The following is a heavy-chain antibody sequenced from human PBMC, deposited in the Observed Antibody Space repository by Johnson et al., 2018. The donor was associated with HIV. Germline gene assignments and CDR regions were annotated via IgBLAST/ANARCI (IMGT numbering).Heavy chain of an antibody. CDR1: GFTFSTYA. D-gene: IGHD4-23*01. CDR3: ARDPPYGGNPSAFDI. J-gene: IGHJ3*02. Sequence: QVQLVESGGGVVQPGRSLRLSCAASGFTFSTYAMHWVRQAPGQGLEWVTIISYDGINKYYADSVKGRFTISRDNSKETLYLQMHSLRPEDTALYYCARDPPYGGNPSAFDIWGQGTLVTVSS. CDR2: ISYDGINK. V-gene: IGHV3-30-3*01.